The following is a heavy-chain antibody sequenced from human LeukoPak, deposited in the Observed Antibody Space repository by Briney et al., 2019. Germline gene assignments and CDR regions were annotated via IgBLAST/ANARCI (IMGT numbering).Heavy chain of an antibody. CDR3: ARHLHAPDFDC. CDR1: GGSIGTSSYY. Sequence: PSETLSLTCTVSGGSIGTSSYYWGWVRQPPGKGLEWIGSIYYSGSTYYNPSLKSRVTISKDTSKNQFSLKLSSVTAADTAVYYCARHLHAPDFDCWGQGTLVTVSS. V-gene: IGHV4-39*01. CDR2: IYYSGST. J-gene: IGHJ4*02.